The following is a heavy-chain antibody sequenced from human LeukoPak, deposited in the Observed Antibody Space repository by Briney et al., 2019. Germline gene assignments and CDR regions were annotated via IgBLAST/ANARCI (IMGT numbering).Heavy chain of an antibody. CDR1: GGSISSSSYY. CDR2: IYYSGST. J-gene: IGHJ3*02. V-gene: IGHV4-39*07. D-gene: IGHD1-14*01. CDR3: ARVLLTYDAFDI. Sequence: SETLSLTCTVSGGSISSSSYYWGWIRQPPGKGLEWIGSIYYSGSTYYNPSLKSRVTISVDTSTNQISLKMTSVTAADTAVYYCARVLLTYDAFDIWGQGTLVTVSS.